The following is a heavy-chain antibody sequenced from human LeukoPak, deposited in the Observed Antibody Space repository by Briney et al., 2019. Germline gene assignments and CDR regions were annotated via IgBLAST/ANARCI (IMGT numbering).Heavy chain of an antibody. CDR3: ARGDYGAPRGY. D-gene: IGHD3-16*01. CDR1: GGSISSYY. J-gene: IGHJ4*02. Sequence: SETLSLTCSVSGGSISSYYWSWIRQPPGKGLEWIGYIYYSGSTYYNPSLKSRVTISIDTSKNQFSLKLSSVTAADTAVYYCARGDYGAPRGYWGQGTLVTVSS. V-gene: IGHV4-59*06. CDR2: IYYSGST.